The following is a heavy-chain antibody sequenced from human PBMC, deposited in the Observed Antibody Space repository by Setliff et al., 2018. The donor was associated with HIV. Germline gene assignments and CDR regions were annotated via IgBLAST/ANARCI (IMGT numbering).Heavy chain of an antibody. D-gene: IGHD4-4*01. V-gene: IGHV3-7*01. CDR3: ARFRLYHYSNKVDY. J-gene: IGHJ4*02. Sequence: GGSLRLSCAASGFSFGSYWMSWVRQAPGKGLEWVANVKQDGSDKYYVDSVKGRFTISRDNAENSLYLQMNSLRAEDTAIYYCARFRLYHYSNKVDYWGQGTLVTVSS. CDR2: VKQDGSDK. CDR1: GFSFGSYW.